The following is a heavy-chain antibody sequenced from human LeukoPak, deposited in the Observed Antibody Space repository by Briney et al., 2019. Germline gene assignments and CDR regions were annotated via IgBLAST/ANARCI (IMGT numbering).Heavy chain of an antibody. CDR3: AELGITMIGCV. CDR1: GFTFSSYE. Sequence: GGSLRLSCAASGFTFSSYEMNWVRQAPGKGLEWVSYISSSGSTIYYADSVKGRFTISRDNAKNSLYLQMNSLRAEDTADYYFAELGITMIGCVWREGTA. J-gene: IGHJ6*02. D-gene: IGHD3-10*02. CDR2: ISSSGSTI. V-gene: IGHV3-48*03.